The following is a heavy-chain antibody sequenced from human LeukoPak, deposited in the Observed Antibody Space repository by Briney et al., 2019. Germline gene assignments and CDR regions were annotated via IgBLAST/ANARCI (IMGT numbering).Heavy chain of an antibody. Sequence: GGSLRLSCTASGFTFGDYAMSWVRQAPGKGLEWVGFIRSKAYGGTTEYAASAKGRFTISRDDSKSIAYLQMNSLKTEDTAVYYCTRGSSGSYGVFDYWGQGTLVTVSS. CDR3: TRGSSGSYGVFDY. D-gene: IGHD1-26*01. CDR2: IRSKAYGGTT. CDR1: GFTFGDYA. J-gene: IGHJ4*02. V-gene: IGHV3-49*04.